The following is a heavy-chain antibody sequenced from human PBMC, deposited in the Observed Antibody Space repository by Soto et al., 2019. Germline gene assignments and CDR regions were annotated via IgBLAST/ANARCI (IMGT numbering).Heavy chain of an antibody. CDR1: GYTFSSPG. V-gene: IGHV1-18*01. J-gene: IGHJ4*02. Sequence: QVQLVQSGAEVKKPGASVKVSCKASGYTFSSPGVTWVRQAPGQGLEWLGWINAHSGDAKFAQNFQGRLTITTDTSTNTAYMELRSLRSDDTAVHFCACAPNEWYFDFWGQGTLVAVSS. D-gene: IGHD2-8*01. CDR2: INAHSGDA. CDR3: ACAPNEWYFDF.